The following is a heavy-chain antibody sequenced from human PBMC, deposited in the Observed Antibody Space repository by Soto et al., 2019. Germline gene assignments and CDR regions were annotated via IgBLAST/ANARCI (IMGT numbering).Heavy chain of an antibody. D-gene: IGHD6-6*01. J-gene: IGHJ4*02. CDR3: ARREYSSSTLDY. CDR2: IYYSGST. Sequence: SETLSLTCTVSGGSISSSSYYWGWIRQPPGKGLEWIGSIYYSGSTYYNPSLKSRVTISVDTSKNQFSLKLSSVTAADTAVYYCARREYSSSTLDYWGQGTLVTVTS. CDR1: GGSISSSSYY. V-gene: IGHV4-39*01.